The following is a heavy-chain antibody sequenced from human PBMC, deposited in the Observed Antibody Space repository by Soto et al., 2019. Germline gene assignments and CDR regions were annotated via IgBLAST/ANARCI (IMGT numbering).Heavy chain of an antibody. Sequence: GGSLRLSCAASGFTFSSYAMSWVRQAPGKGLEWVSAISGSGGSTYYADSVKGRFTISRDNSKNTLYLQMNSLRAEDTAVYYCAKKTGTGSLGKASYMDVWGKGTTVTVSS. CDR1: GFTFSSYA. V-gene: IGHV3-23*01. D-gene: IGHD1-1*01. J-gene: IGHJ6*03. CDR3: AKKTGTGSLGKASYMDV. CDR2: ISGSGGST.